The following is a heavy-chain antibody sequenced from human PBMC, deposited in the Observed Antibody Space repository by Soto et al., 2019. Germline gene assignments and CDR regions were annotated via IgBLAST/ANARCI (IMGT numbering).Heavy chain of an antibody. CDR1: GFTFSSYG. CDR2: ISYDGSNK. D-gene: IGHD3-22*01. V-gene: IGHV3-30*18. Sequence: GGSLRLSCAASGFTFSSYGMHWVRQAPGQGLEWVAVISYDGSNKYYADSVKGRFTISRDNSKNTLYLQMNSLRAEDTAVYYCAKALLSSGYYWHWLDPCGQGPRVTIYS. J-gene: IGHJ5*02. CDR3: AKALLSSGYYWHWLDP.